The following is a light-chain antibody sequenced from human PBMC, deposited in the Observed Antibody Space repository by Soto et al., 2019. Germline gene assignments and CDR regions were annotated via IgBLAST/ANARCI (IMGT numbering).Light chain of an antibody. J-gene: IGKJ1*01. CDR1: QSVSSSY. V-gene: IGKV3-20*01. Sequence: EIVLKQSPGTLSLCTGERATLSCRASQSVSSSYLAWYQQKPGRAPRLLIYGASSRATGIPDRFSGSRSGTDFTLTISRLEPEDFAVYYCQQYGSSGTFGQGTKVDIK. CDR3: QQYGSSGT. CDR2: GAS.